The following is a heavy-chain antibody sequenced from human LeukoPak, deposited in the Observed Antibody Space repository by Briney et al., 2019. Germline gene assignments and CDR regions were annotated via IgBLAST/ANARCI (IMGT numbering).Heavy chain of an antibody. V-gene: IGHV5-51*01. J-gene: IGHJ5*02. Sequence: GGPRQISCKGSDYSFISYWIGGARQLPGKGLEGMGLIYPGESETSYSTPFQGQVTISADKSISTAYLQWSSVKASETAMYYCARHRSERRGCFDPWGKGTLVTVSS. D-gene: IGHD5-24*01. CDR3: ARHRSERRGCFDP. CDR1: DYSFISYW. CDR2: IYPGESET.